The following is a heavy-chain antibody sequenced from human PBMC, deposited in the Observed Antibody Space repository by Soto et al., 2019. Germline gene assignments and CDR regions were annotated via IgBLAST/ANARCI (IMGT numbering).Heavy chain of an antibody. CDR2: IYHSGST. CDR1: GGSISNYY. Sequence: QVQLQESGPGLVKPSETLSLTCTVSGGSISNYYWSWIRQPPGKGLEWIGYIYHSGSTNYNPSLKSRVTISIDTSKNQFSLKVSSVTAADTAVYHWAKGLGERYYYYGMDVW. V-gene: IGHV4-59*01. CDR3: AKGLGERYYYYGMDV. D-gene: IGHD3-10*01. J-gene: IGHJ6*01.